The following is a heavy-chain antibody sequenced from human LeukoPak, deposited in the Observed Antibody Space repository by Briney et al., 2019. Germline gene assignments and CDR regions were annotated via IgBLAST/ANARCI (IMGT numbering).Heavy chain of an antibody. Sequence: SETLSLTCAVYGGSFSGYYWSWIRQPPGKGLEWIGEINHSGSTNYNLSLKSRVTISVDTSKNQFSLKLSSVTAADTAVYYCARDFYEVTDIVVVVAAIHNWFDPWGQGTLVTVSS. CDR2: INHSGST. CDR3: ARDFYEVTDIVVVVAAIHNWFDP. CDR1: GGSFSGYY. J-gene: IGHJ5*02. V-gene: IGHV4-34*01. D-gene: IGHD2-15*01.